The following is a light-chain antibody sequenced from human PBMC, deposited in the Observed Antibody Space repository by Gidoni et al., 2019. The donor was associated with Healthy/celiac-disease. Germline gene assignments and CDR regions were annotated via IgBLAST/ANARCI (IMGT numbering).Light chain of an antibody. Sequence: DIHLTHSPSSLSASVGDRVTITCRASQRISSYLNWYQQKPGKAPKLLIYAASSLQSGVPSRFSGSGSGTDFTLTISSLQPEDFATYYCQQSYNTLWTFGQGTKVEIK. V-gene: IGKV1-39*01. CDR2: AAS. CDR3: QQSYNTLWT. CDR1: QRISSY. J-gene: IGKJ1*01.